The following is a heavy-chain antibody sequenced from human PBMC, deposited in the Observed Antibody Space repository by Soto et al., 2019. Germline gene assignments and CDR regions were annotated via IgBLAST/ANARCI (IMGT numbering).Heavy chain of an antibody. V-gene: IGHV3-72*01. CDR1: GFTFSDHY. Sequence: EVQLVESGGGLVQPGGSLRLSCAASGFTFSDHYMDWVRQAPGKGLEWVGRTRNKANSYTTEYAASVKGRFTISRDDSKNSLYLQMNSLKTEDTAVYYCAIIIDSSGSDAFDIWGQGTMVTVSS. D-gene: IGHD3-22*01. CDR2: TRNKANSYTT. CDR3: AIIIDSSGSDAFDI. J-gene: IGHJ3*02.